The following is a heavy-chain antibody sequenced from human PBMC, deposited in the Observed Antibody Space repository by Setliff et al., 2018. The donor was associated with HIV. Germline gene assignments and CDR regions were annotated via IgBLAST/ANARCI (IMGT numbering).Heavy chain of an antibody. CDR2: ISGTGTFI. CDR1: GFAFNSFS. D-gene: IGHD5-18*01. J-gene: IGHJ4*02. CDR3: ARAVMDTVMVPNY. V-gene: IGHV3-21*04. Sequence: GGSLRLSCAASGFAFNSFSLNWVRRTAGKGLEWISSISGTGTFIYYTDSVRGRFTVSRDNARGALFLQMNSLRAEDTGLYYCARAVMDTVMVPNYWGPGTLVTVSS.